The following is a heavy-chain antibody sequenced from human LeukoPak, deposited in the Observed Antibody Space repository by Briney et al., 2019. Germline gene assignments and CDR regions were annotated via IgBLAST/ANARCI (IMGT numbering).Heavy chain of an antibody. J-gene: IGHJ5*02. CDR3: ARGAAMGPHWFDP. CDR2: IYYSGST. CDR1: GGSVSSGSYY. D-gene: IGHD5-18*01. V-gene: IGHV4-61*01. Sequence: SETLSLTCTVSGGSVSSGSYYWGWIRQPPGKGLEWIGYIYYSGSTNYNPSLKSRVTISVDTSKNQFSLKLSSVTAADTAVYYCARGAAMGPHWFDPWGQGTLVTVSS.